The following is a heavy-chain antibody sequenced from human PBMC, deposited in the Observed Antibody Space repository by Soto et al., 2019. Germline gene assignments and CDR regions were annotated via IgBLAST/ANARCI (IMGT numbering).Heavy chain of an antibody. V-gene: IGHV3-33*01. D-gene: IGHD3-16*02. CDR1: GFTFSSYG. J-gene: IGHJ4*02. CDR2: IWYDGSNK. Sequence: QVQLVESGGGVVQPGRSLSLSCAASGFTFSSYGMHWVRQAPGKGLEWVAVIWYDGSNKYYADSVKGRFTISRDNSKDTLYLQRNSLRAEDTAVYCCARERTFMITFGGVIDADYCGQGTLVTVSA. CDR3: ARERTFMITFGGVIDADY.